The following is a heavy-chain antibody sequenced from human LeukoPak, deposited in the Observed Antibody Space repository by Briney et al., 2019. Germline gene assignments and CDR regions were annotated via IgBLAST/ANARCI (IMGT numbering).Heavy chain of an antibody. Sequence: GGSLRLSCAASGFTFSNYGMHWVRQAPGKGLEWVAIISYDGNNEYYADSVKGRFSISRDNSKNTLYLQMNSLRPEDTAVYYCAMSWTINWADYWGQGTLVIVSS. V-gene: IGHV3-30*19. CDR1: GFTFSNYG. CDR3: AMSWTINWADY. CDR2: ISYDGNNE. J-gene: IGHJ4*02. D-gene: IGHD1-1*01.